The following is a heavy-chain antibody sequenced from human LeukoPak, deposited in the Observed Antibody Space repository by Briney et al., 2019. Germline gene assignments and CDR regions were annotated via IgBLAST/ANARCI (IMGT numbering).Heavy chain of an antibody. Sequence: PSETLSLTCSVAGGSMSSYYWSWIRQPPGKGREWIGFIYSTGTTNYNPSLKSRVTMSVDTSKKQFSLKMTSVTAADTAVYYCAREIGFKGWFDPWGQGTLVTVSS. CDR3: AREIGFKGWFDP. V-gene: IGHV4-59*01. CDR2: IYSTGTT. J-gene: IGHJ5*02. CDR1: GGSMSSYY. D-gene: IGHD2-15*01.